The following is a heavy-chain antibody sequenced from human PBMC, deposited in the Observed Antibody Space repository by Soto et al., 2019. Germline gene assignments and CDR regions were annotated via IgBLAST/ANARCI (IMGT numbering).Heavy chain of an antibody. CDR3: TTAIEGTINYYYYYGMDV. J-gene: IGHJ6*02. Sequence: GGSLRLSCAASGFTFSNAWMNWVRQAPGKGLEWVGRIKSKTDGGTTDYAAPVKGRFTISRDDSKNTLYLQMNSLKTEDTAVYYCTTAIEGTINYYYYYGMDVWGQGTTVTVSS. V-gene: IGHV3-15*07. CDR2: IKSKTDGGTT. D-gene: IGHD3-10*01. CDR1: GFTFSNAW.